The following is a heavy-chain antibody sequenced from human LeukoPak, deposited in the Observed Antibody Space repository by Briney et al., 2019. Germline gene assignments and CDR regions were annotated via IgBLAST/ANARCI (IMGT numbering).Heavy chain of an antibody. CDR1: GGSISSYY. CDR3: ARDSGSHFDY. J-gene: IGHJ4*02. V-gene: IGHV4-59*01. Sequence: SETLSLTCTVSGGSISSYYWSWIRQPPGRGLEWIGYIYYSGSTNYNPSLKSRVTISVDTSKNQFSLKLSSVTAADTAVYYCARDSGSHFDYWGQGTLVTVSS. D-gene: IGHD1-26*01. CDR2: IYYSGST.